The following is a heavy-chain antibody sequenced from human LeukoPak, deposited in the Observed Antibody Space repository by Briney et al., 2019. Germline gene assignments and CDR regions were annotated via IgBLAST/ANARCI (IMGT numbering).Heavy chain of an antibody. CDR3: ASHPGIATEEYNWFDP. V-gene: IGHV4-61*02. Sequence: PSETLSLTCTVSGGSISSGSYYWSWIRQPAGRGLEWIGRIYTSGSTNYNPSLKSRVTISVDTSKNQFSLRLSSVTAADTAVYYCASHPGIATEEYNWFDPWGQGTLVTVSS. J-gene: IGHJ5*02. CDR2: IYTSGST. D-gene: IGHD6-13*01. CDR1: GGSISSGSYY.